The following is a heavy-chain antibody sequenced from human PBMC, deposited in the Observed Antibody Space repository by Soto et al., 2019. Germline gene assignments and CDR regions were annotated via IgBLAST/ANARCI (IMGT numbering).Heavy chain of an antibody. J-gene: IGHJ2*01. CDR3: ARVGGYCISTSCYRYWYFDL. CDR2: ISAYNGNT. Sequence: QVQLVQSGAEVKKPGASVKVSCKASGYTFTSYGISWVRQAPGQGLEWMGWISAYNGNTNYAQKLQGRVTMTTDTNTSQAYMELRRLRSDDTAVYYCARVGGYCISTSCYRYWYFDLWGRGTLVTVSS. CDR1: GYTFTSYG. V-gene: IGHV1-18*01. D-gene: IGHD2-2*01.